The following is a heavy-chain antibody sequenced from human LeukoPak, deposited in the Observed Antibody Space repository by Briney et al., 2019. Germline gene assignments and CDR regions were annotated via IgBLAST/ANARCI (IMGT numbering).Heavy chain of an antibody. J-gene: IGHJ3*02. Sequence: PGGSLRLSCAASGFTFSSYSMNWVRQAPGKGLEWVSSISSSSSYIYYADSVKGRFTISRDNAKNSLYLQMNSLRAEGTAVYYCAREGITIFGVAPDAFDIWGQGTMVTVSS. D-gene: IGHD3-3*01. CDR3: AREGITIFGVAPDAFDI. CDR1: GFTFSSYS. V-gene: IGHV3-21*01. CDR2: ISSSSSYI.